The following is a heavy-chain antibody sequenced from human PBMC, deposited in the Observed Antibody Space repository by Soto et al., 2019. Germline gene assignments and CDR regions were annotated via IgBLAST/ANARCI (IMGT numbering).Heavy chain of an antibody. D-gene: IGHD5-12*01. J-gene: IGHJ4*02. CDR2: IIPIFGTA. CDR3: ASARRAVDIVATWGSGFDY. Sequence: QVQLVQSVAEVQKPGYSVKVSCKASGGTFSSYAISWVRQAPGQGLEWMGGIIPIFGTANYAQKVQGRVTITADKSTSTAYMELSSLRSEDTAVYYCASARRAVDIVATWGSGFDYWGQGTLVTVSS. CDR1: GGTFSSYA. V-gene: IGHV1-69*06.